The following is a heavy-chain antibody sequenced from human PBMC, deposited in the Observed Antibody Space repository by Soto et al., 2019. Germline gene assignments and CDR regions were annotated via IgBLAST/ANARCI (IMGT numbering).Heavy chain of an antibody. CDR1: GFTFSSYA. Sequence: PGGSLRLSCAASGFTFSSYAMHWVRQAPGKGLEWVAVISYDGSNKYYADSVKGRFTISRDNSKNTLYLQMNSLRAEDTAVYYCARDGTYYYDSSGYYSYYYYYGMDVWGQGTTVTVSS. CDR3: ARDGTYYYDSSGYYSYYYYYGMDV. CDR2: ISYDGSNK. J-gene: IGHJ6*02. V-gene: IGHV3-30-3*01. D-gene: IGHD3-22*01.